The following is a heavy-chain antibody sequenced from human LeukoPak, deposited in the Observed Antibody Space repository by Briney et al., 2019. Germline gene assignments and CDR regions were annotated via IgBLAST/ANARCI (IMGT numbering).Heavy chain of an antibody. CDR3: ASLTTVTTDY. CDR1: GGSISSSSYY. CDR2: IYYSGRT. D-gene: IGHD4-17*01. J-gene: IGHJ4*02. V-gene: IGHV4-39*01. Sequence: SETLSLTCIVSGGSISSSSYYWGWIRQPPGKGLEWIGIIYYSGRTYYNPSLKSRVTISVDTSKNQFSLKLSSVTAADTAVYYCASLTTVTTDYWGQGTLVTVSS.